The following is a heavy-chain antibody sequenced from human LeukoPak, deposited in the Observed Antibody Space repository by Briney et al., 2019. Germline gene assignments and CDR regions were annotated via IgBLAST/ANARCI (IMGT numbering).Heavy chain of an antibody. CDR1: GFTLSDYH. J-gene: IGHJ5*02. CDR3: ARSGGPGTYHQLRYNWFDP. D-gene: IGHD3-10*01. V-gene: IGHV3-21*01. CDR2: ITTISHYI. Sequence: GGSLRLSCAASGFTLSDYHMNWVRQAPGKGLEWLSSITTISHYIYYAGAVRGRFTISRDNAKNSLYLQMNSLRGEDAAVYYCARSGGPGTYHQLRYNWFDPWGQGTLVTVSS.